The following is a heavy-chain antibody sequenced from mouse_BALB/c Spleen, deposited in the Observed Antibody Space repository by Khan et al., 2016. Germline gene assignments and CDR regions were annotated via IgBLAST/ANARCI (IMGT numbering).Heavy chain of an antibody. J-gene: IGHJ4*01. CDR1: GFTFSNYW. V-gene: IGHV6-6*02. CDR2: IRLKSNNYAT. CDR3: TKLGYYYAMDY. Sequence: EVKLEESGGGLVQPGGSMKLSCVASGFTFSNYWMNWVRQSPEKGLEWVAEIRLKSNNYATHYAESVKGRFTISRDDSKSSVYLQMNNLRAEDTCIYYCTKLGYYYAMDYWGQGTSVTVSS.